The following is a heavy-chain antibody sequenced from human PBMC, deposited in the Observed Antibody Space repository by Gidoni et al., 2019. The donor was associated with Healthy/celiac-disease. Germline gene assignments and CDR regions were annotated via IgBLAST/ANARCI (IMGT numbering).Heavy chain of an antibody. CDR1: GYSFTGYY. CDR2: INPDSGGK. Sequence: QVQLVQSGAEVKKPGASVKVSCKASGYSFTGYYMHRVRQAPGQGLAWMGRINPDSGGKNDARKFQGRVTMTRNTSTSTAYMELSRLRSDDTAVYDCARVAYDFWSGYVDPKSSPYGMDVWGQGTTVTVSS. CDR3: ARVAYDFWSGYVDPKSSPYGMDV. V-gene: IGHV1-2*06. J-gene: IGHJ6*02. D-gene: IGHD3-3*01.